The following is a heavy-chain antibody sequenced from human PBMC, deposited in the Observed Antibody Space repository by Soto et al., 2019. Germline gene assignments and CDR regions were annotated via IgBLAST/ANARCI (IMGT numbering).Heavy chain of an antibody. J-gene: IGHJ6*02. V-gene: IGHV3-11*06. CDR1: GFTFSDYY. CDR3: ASPGGRHYYYGMDV. D-gene: IGHD1-26*01. CDR2: ISSSSSYT. Sequence: GGSLRLSCAASGFTFSDYYMSWIRQAPGKGLEWVSYISSSSSYTNYADSVKGRFTISRDNAKNSLYLQMNSLRAEDTAVYYCASPGGRHYYYGMDVWGQGTTVTVSS.